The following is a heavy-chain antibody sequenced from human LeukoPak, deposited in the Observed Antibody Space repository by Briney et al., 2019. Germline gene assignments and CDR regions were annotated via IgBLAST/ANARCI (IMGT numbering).Heavy chain of an antibody. D-gene: IGHD4-11*01. Sequence: SETLSLTCTVSGGSISSYYWSWIQQPPGKGLEWIGYIYYSGSTNYNPSLKSRVTISVDTSKNQFSLKLSSVTAADTAVYYCAREVGLQGAFDIWGQGTMVTVSS. V-gene: IGHV4-59*01. CDR3: AREVGLQGAFDI. CDR2: IYYSGST. J-gene: IGHJ3*02. CDR1: GGSISSYY.